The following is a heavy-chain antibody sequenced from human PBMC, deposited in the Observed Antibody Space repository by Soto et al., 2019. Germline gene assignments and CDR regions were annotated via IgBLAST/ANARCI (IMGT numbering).Heavy chain of an antibody. Sequence: SETLSLTCTVSGGSISSAAYYWSWIRQHPGKGLEWIGYISHSGSTYYNPSLKSRVIISVDTSKNQFSLSLTSVTAADTAVYYCAREYTYGSNFFDCWGQRALVTGSS. CDR3: AREYTYGSNFFDC. J-gene: IGHJ4*02. CDR1: GGSISSAAYY. CDR2: ISHSGST. V-gene: IGHV4-31*03. D-gene: IGHD5-18*01.